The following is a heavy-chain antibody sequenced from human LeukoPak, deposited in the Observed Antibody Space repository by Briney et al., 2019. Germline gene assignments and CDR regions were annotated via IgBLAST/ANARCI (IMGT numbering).Heavy chain of an antibody. J-gene: IGHJ4*02. CDR1: GGSISSYY. D-gene: IGHD3-22*01. CDR2: IYYSGST. CDR3: ARAPNPYYYDSSGYRYYFDY. V-gene: IGHV4-59*12. Sequence: SETLSLTCTVSGGSISSYYWSWIRQPPGKGLEWIGSIYYSGSTYYNPSLKSRVTISVDTSKNQFSLKLSSVTAADTAVYYCARAPNPYYYDSSGYRYYFDYWGQGTLVTVSS.